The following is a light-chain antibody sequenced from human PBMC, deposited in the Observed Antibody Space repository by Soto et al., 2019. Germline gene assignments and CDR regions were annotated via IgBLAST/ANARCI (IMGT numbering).Light chain of an antibody. CDR1: QTLSSSS. CDR3: QQYGSSWT. J-gene: IGKJ1*01. Sequence: EIVLTQSPATLSLSPGERATLSCGASQTLSSSSLGWYQQRPGLAPRLLIYDASIRATGIPDRFSGSGSGTDFTLTISRLEPEDFAVYYCQQYGSSWTFGQGTNVEIK. V-gene: IGKV3D-20*01. CDR2: DAS.